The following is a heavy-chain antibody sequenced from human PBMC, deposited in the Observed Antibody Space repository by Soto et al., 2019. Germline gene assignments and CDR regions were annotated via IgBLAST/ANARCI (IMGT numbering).Heavy chain of an antibody. V-gene: IGHV3-48*03. D-gene: IGHD6-6*01. CDR2: ISSSGSTI. J-gene: IGHJ4*02. CDR1: GFTFSSYE. CDR3: ASSLTPSYSSPFPHGY. Sequence: GGSLRLSCAASGFTFSSYEMNWVRQAPGKGLEWVSYISSSGSTIYYADSVKGRFTISRDNAKNSLYLQMNSLRAEDTAVYYCASSLTPSYSSPFPHGYWGQGTLVTVSS.